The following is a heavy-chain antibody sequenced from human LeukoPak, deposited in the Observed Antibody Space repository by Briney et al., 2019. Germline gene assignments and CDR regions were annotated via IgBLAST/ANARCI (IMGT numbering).Heavy chain of an antibody. CDR3: AREIAVAAPWYFDL. V-gene: IGHV1-69*06. D-gene: IGHD6-19*01. CDR1: GGTFSSYA. Sequence: SVKVSCKASGGTFSSYAISWVRQAPGQGLEWMGRIIPIFGTANSAQKFQGRVTITADKSTSTAFMELSSQRSEDTAVYYCAREIAVAAPWYFDLWGRGTLVTVFS. CDR2: IIPIFGTA. J-gene: IGHJ2*01.